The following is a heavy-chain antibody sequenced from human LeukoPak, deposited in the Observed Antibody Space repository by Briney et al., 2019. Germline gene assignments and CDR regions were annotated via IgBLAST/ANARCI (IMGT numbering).Heavy chain of an antibody. D-gene: IGHD3-10*01. CDR2: IYYSGST. J-gene: IGHJ6*03. CDR1: GGSISSYY. CDR3: ARVVGNYYGSGSYAAFYYMDV. V-gene: IGHV4-59*12. Sequence: SETLSLTCTVSGGSISSYYWSWIRQPPGKGLEWIGYIYYSGSTNYNPSLKSRVTISVDTSKNQFSLKLSSVTAADTAVYYCARVVGNYYGSGSYAAFYYMDVWGKGTTITVSS.